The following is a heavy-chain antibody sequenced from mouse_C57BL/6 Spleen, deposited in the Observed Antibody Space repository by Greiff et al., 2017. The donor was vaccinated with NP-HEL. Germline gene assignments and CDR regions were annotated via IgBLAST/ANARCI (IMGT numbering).Heavy chain of an antibody. CDR1: GYTFTSYW. CDR3: ARRAYYDYDGAWFAY. Sequence: QVQLQQPGAELVKPGASVKLSCKASGYTFTSYWMHWVKQRPGRGLEWIGRIDPNSGGTKYNEKFKSKATLTVAKPSSTAYMQLSSLTSEDSAVYYGARRAYYDYDGAWFAYWGQGTLVTVSA. J-gene: IGHJ3*01. V-gene: IGHV1-72*01. D-gene: IGHD2-4*01. CDR2: IDPNSGGT.